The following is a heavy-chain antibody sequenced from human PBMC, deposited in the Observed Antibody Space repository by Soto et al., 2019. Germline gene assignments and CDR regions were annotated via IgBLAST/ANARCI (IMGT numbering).Heavy chain of an antibody. CDR2: INAGNGNT. CDR1: GYTFTSYA. J-gene: IGHJ4*02. D-gene: IGHD6-19*01. CDR3: ARDQSYSSGWYN. V-gene: IGHV1-3*01. Sequence: ASVKVSCKASGYTFTSYAMHWVRQAPGQRLEWMGWINAGNGNTKYSQKFQGRVTITRDTSASTAYMELSSLRSEDTAVYYCARDQSYSSGWYNWGLGTLVTVSS.